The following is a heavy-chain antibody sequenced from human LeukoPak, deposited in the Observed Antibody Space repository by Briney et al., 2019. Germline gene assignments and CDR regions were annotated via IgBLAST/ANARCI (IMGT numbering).Heavy chain of an antibody. CDR3: ARGGEMATISNFDY. Sequence: PGGSLRLSCAASGFTFSSYAMSWVRQAPGKGLEWVSAISGSGGYTYYADSVKGRFTISRDNSKNTLYLQMNSLRAEDTAVYYCARGGEMATISNFDYWGQGTLVTVSS. J-gene: IGHJ4*02. D-gene: IGHD5-24*01. CDR1: GFTFSSYA. CDR2: ISGSGGYT. V-gene: IGHV3-23*01.